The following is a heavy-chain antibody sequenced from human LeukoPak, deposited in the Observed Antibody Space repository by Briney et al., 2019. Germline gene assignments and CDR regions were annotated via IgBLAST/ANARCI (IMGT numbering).Heavy chain of an antibody. CDR2: IIPILGIA. CDR1: GGTFSSYA. D-gene: IGHD5-18*01. J-gene: IGHJ6*02. V-gene: IGHV1-69*04. Sequence: SVKVSCKASGGTFSSYAISWVRQAPGQGLDWMGRIIPILGIANYAQKFQGRVTITADKSTSTAYMELSSLRSEDTAVYYCARGKSDTAMAKRYYYGMDVWGQGTTVTVSS. CDR3: ARGKSDTAMAKRYYYGMDV.